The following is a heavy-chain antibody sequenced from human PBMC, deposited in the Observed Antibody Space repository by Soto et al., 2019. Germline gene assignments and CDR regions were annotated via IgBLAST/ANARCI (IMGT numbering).Heavy chain of an antibody. CDR3: ARGDTHMITGMDSFDI. CDR1: GFTFSRYW. J-gene: IGHJ3*02. Sequence: GGSLRLSCAASGFTFSRYWMNWVRQAPGKGLEWVANIKQDGTEKNYVDSVKGRFTISRDNAKNSLYLQMDSLRAEDTAVYFCARGDTHMITGMDSFDIWGQGTLVTVSS. V-gene: IGHV3-7*01. CDR2: IKQDGTEK. D-gene: IGHD3-16*01.